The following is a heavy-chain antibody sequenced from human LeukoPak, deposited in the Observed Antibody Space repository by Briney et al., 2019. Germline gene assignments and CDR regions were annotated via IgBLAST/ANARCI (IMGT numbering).Heavy chain of an antibody. Sequence: GGSLRLSSSVSGFTLTTAAMSWVRQTPGKGLEWVSAMSGYGGDIYYADSVKGRFTISRDNSKNTLYLQMSNLRADDSAIYYCAKGGLNFGSLYFDSWGQGTLLTVSS. V-gene: IGHV3-23*01. CDR2: MSGYGGDI. CDR1: GFTLTTAA. D-gene: IGHD3-10*01. J-gene: IGHJ4*02. CDR3: AKGGLNFGSLYFDS.